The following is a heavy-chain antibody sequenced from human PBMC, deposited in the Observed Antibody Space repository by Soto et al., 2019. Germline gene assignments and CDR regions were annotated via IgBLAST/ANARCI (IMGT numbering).Heavy chain of an antibody. CDR1: GYSISSGYY. J-gene: IGHJ5*02. CDR2: IYHSGST. V-gene: IGHV4-38-2*01. Sequence: ETLSLTCAVSGYSISSGYYWGWIRQPPGKGLEWIGSIYHSGSTYYNPSLKSRVTISVDTSKNQFSLKLSSVTAADTAVYYCARAGQGGDYFWWFDPWGQGTLVTVSS. D-gene: IGHD4-17*01. CDR3: ARAGQGGDYFWWFDP.